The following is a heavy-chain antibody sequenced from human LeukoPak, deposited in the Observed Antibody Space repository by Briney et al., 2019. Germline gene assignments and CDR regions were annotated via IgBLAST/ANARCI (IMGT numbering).Heavy chain of an antibody. V-gene: IGHV3-23*01. CDR1: GFTFSSYA. CDR3: ASRDTAMVAFDY. D-gene: IGHD5-18*01. J-gene: IGHJ4*02. CDR2: ISGSGGST. Sequence: AGSLRLSCAASGFTFSSYAMSWIRQAPGKGLEWVSAISGSGGSTYYADSVKGRFTISRDNSKNTLYLQMNSLRAEDTAVYYCASRDTAMVAFDYWGQGTLVTVSS.